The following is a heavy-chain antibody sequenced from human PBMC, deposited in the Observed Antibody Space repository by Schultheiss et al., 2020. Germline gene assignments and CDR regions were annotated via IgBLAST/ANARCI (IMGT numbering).Heavy chain of an antibody. J-gene: IGHJ5*02. Sequence: ASVKVSCKASGYTFTSYGISWVRQAPGQGLEWMGWISAYNGNTNYAQKLQGRVTMTTDTSTSTAYMELRSLRSDDTAVYYCARDQRVLWFGETIPWFDPWGQGTLVIVSS. CDR2: ISAYNGNT. V-gene: IGHV1-18*01. CDR1: GYTFTSYG. CDR3: ARDQRVLWFGETIPWFDP. D-gene: IGHD3-10*01.